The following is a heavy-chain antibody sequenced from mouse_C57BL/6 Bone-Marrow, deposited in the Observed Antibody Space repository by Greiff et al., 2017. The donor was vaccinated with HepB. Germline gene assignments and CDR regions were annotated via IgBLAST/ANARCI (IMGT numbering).Heavy chain of an antibody. V-gene: IGHV1-81*01. Sequence: QVQLQQSGAELARPGASVKLSCKASGYTFTSYGISWVKQSTGQGLEWIGEIYPRSGNTYYNEKFKGKATLTADKSSSTAYMELRSLTSEDSAVYFCARRGVITTVVAPYYFDYWGQGTTLTVSS. J-gene: IGHJ2*01. CDR3: ARRGVITTVVAPYYFDY. CDR1: GYTFTSYG. D-gene: IGHD1-1*01. CDR2: IYPRSGNT.